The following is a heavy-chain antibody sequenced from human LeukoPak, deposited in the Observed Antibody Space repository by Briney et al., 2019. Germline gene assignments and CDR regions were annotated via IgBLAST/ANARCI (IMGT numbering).Heavy chain of an antibody. V-gene: IGHV3-9*01. D-gene: IGHD2-2*01. Sequence: PGGSLRLSCAAPGFTFGGYAMHWVRQAPGKGLEWVSSIIWNSNRIAYADFVKGRFIISRDNAKNSLYLQMNSLRAGDTALYYCVKDIGGDWAYCTSTSCYESAFDVWGQGTMVTVSS. CDR1: GFTFGGYA. CDR3: VKDIGGDWAYCTSTSCYESAFDV. J-gene: IGHJ3*01. CDR2: IIWNSNRI.